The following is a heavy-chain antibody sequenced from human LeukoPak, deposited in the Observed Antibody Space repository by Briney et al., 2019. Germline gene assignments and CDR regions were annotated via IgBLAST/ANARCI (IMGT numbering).Heavy chain of an antibody. Sequence: GGSLRLSCAASGFTFSSYSMNWVRQAPGKGLEWVSSISSSSSYIYYADSVKGRFTISRDNAKNSLYLQMNSLRAEDTAVYYCARDGITMVRPLDYWGQGTLVTVSS. J-gene: IGHJ4*02. CDR2: ISSSSSYI. V-gene: IGHV3-21*01. CDR3: ARDGITMVRPLDY. D-gene: IGHD3-10*01. CDR1: GFTFSSYS.